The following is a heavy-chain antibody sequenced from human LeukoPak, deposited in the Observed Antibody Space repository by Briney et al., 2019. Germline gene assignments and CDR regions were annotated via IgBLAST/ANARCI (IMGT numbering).Heavy chain of an antibody. V-gene: IGHV3-7*01. Sequence: GGSLKLSCVGSGFTFRKHWMTWVRQAPGKGLEWVANIKEEGSEENYVDSVKGRFTIYRDNAKKSVYLRMNSLRAEDTAVYYCARELSGDVIDSWGQGTLVTVSS. CDR1: GFTFRKHW. CDR2: IKEEGSEE. CDR3: ARELSGDVIDS. J-gene: IGHJ5*01. D-gene: IGHD5-24*01.